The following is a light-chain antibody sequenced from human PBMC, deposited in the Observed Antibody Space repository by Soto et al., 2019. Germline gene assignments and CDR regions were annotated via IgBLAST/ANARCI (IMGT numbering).Light chain of an antibody. CDR3: QQYGSPPPT. CDR1: QSVSSSY. Sequence: EIVSTQSPGTLSLSPGERATLSGRASQSVSSSYLAWYQQKPGQAPRLLIYGASSRATGIPDRFSGSGSGTDFTLTISRLEPEDFAVYYCQQYGSPPPTFGQGTRLEIK. CDR2: GAS. J-gene: IGKJ5*01. V-gene: IGKV3-20*01.